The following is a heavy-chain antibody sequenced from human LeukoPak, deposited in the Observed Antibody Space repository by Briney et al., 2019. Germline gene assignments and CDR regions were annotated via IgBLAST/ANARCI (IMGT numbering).Heavy chain of an antibody. CDR2: IYTSGST. Sequence: PSGTLSLTCTVSGGSISSYYWSWIRQPAGKGLEWIGRIYTSGSTNYNPSLKSRVTMSVDTSKNQFSLKLSSVTAADTAVYYCASRYSGSYGDAFDIWGQGTMVTVSS. J-gene: IGHJ3*02. V-gene: IGHV4-4*07. CDR3: ASRYSGSYGDAFDI. CDR1: GGSISSYY. D-gene: IGHD1-26*01.